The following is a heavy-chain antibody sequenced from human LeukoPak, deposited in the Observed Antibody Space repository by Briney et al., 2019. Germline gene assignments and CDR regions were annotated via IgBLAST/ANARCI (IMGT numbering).Heavy chain of an antibody. D-gene: IGHD3-22*01. CDR3: TRHLSYYDSSGVY. Sequence: PGGSLRLSCAASGSTFSGSAMHWVRQASGKGLEWVGRIRSKANSYATAYAASVKGRFTISRDDSKNTAYLQMNSLKTEDTAVYYCTRHLSYYDSSGVYWGQGTLVTVSS. J-gene: IGHJ4*02. V-gene: IGHV3-73*01. CDR2: IRSKANSYAT. CDR1: GSTFSGSA.